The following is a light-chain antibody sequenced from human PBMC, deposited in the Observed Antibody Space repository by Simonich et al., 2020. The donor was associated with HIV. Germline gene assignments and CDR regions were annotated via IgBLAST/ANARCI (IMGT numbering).Light chain of an antibody. CDR1: SSDVGNYNL. Sequence: QSALTQPASVSGSPGQSITISCTGTSSDVGNYNLVSWYQQHPGKAPKLMIYEGSKRPSGVSNRLSGSKSGNTASLTIAGLQAEDEADYYCCSYAGSSTYVVFGGGTKLTVL. J-gene: IGLJ2*01. CDR3: CSYAGSSTYVV. CDR2: EGS. V-gene: IGLV2-23*01.